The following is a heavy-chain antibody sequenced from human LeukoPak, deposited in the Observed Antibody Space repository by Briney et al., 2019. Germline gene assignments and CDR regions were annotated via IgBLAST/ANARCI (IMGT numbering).Heavy chain of an antibody. V-gene: IGHV3-23*01. J-gene: IGHJ4*02. CDR2: ISGSGGST. CDR1: GFTFSSYA. D-gene: IGHD6-19*01. CDR3: AKVGSGWSSDY. Sequence: GGSLRLSCAASGFTFSSYAMSWVRQAPGKGLEWVSAISGSGGSTYYADSVKGRFTISRENSKNTLYLQMNSLRADDTAVYYCAKVGSGWSSDYWGQGTLVTVSS.